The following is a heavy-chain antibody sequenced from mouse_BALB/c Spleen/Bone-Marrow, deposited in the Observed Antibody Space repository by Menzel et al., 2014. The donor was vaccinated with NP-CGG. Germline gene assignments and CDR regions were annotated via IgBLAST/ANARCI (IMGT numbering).Heavy chain of an antibody. D-gene: IGHD1-1*01. J-gene: IGHJ3*01. V-gene: IGHV14-3*02. CDR1: GFNIKDTY. CDR3: ASYYDGSSGFAY. Sequence: EVQLQQSGAELVKPGASVKLSCPASGFNIKDTYMHWVKQRPEQGLEWIGRIDPANGNTKYDPKFQGKATITADTSSNTACLQISSLRSEDTDVYYCASYYDGSSGFAYWGQGTLVTVSA. CDR2: IDPANGNT.